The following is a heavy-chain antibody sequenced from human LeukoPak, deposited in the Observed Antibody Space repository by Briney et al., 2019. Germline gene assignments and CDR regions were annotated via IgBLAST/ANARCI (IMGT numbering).Heavy chain of an antibody. CDR3: ARAYYDFWSGYYTDYYFDY. CDR2: ISSSSSYI. Sequence: GGSLRLSCAASGFTFSSYSMNWVRQAPGKGLEWVSSISSSSSYIYYADSVKGRFTISRDNAKNSLYLQMNSLRAEDTAVYYCARAYYDFWSGYYTDYYFDYWGQGTLVTVSS. D-gene: IGHD3-3*01. V-gene: IGHV3-21*01. J-gene: IGHJ4*02. CDR1: GFTFSSYS.